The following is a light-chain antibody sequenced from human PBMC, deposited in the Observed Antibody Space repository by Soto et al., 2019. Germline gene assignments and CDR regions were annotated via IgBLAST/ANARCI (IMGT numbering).Light chain of an antibody. CDR3: PQLRMSTST. J-gene: IGKJ4*01. V-gene: IGKV1-9*01. CDR2: AAC. Sequence: DIQMTQSPSSVSASVGDRVTITCRASQDIAIYLAWYQPKXGEAPKXXIYAACTLYGGVRSRFSGSGAGTDFALTITSLQAEDFATYYCPQLRMSTSTFGGGTKVDIK. CDR1: QDIAIY.